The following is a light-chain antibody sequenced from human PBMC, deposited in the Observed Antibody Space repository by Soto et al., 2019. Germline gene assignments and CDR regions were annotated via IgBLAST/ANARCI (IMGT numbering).Light chain of an antibody. CDR2: DAS. J-gene: IGKJ4*01. CDR1: QSVSSY. CDR3: QQRSNWPPLP. V-gene: IGKV3-11*01. Sequence: IVLTQSPATLSLSPGERATLSCRDSQSVSSYLAWYQQKPGQAPRLLIYDASNRATGIPARFSGSGSGTDFTLTICSLEPEDFAVYYCQQRSNWPPLPFGGGTKVEIK.